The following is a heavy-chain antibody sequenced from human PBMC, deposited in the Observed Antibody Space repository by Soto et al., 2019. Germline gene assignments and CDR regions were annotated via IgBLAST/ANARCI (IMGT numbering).Heavy chain of an antibody. CDR1: GDSVSSNSAA. J-gene: IGHJ6*02. CDR2: TYYRSKWDN. Sequence: PSQTLSLTCAISGDSVSSNSAAWNWIRQSPSRGLEWLGRTYYRSKWDNDYAVAVKSRIAINPDTSKNQFSLQLNSVTPEDTAVYYCARDQEDIVVVPAAGGYYYYYGMDVWAQGTTVTVSS. CDR3: ARDQEDIVVVPAAGGYYYYYGMDV. D-gene: IGHD2-2*01. V-gene: IGHV6-1*01.